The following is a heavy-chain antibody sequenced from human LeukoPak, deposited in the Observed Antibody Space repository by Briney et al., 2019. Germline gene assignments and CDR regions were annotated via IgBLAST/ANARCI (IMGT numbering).Heavy chain of an antibody. CDR3: ARVHIDYYYYYMDV. J-gene: IGHJ6*03. Sequence: GGSLRLSCAASGFTFSDYYMSWIRQAPGKGLEWVSYMSSSGSTIYYADSVKGRFTISRDNAKNSLYLQMNSLRAEDTAVYYCARVHIDYYYYYMDVWGKGTTVTVSS. CDR1: GFTFSDYY. CDR2: MSSSGSTI. V-gene: IGHV3-11*01.